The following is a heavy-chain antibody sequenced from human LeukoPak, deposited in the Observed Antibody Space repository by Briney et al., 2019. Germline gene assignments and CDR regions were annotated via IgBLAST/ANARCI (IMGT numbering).Heavy chain of an antibody. CDR2: IYYSGST. J-gene: IGHJ4*02. CDR3: AKRPRYYYDSSGTFDY. CDR1: GGSISSSSYY. D-gene: IGHD3-22*01. V-gene: IGHV4-39*01. Sequence: SETLSLTCTVSGGSISSSSYYWGWIRQPPGKGLEWIGSIYYSGSTYYNPSLKSRVTISVDTSKNQFSLKLSSVTAADTAVYYCAKRPRYYYDSSGTFDYWGQGTLVTVSS.